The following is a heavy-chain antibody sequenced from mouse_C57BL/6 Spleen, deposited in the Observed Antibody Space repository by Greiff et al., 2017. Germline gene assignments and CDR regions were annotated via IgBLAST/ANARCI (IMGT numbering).Heavy chain of an antibody. CDR3: TRSSEGYPYYLDY. D-gene: IGHD2-2*01. CDR1: GYTFTDYE. Sequence: QVQLQQSGAELVRPGASVTLSCKASGYTFTDYEMHWVKQTPVHGLEWIGAIDPETGGTAYNQKFKGKAILTADKSSSTAYMELRSLTSEDSAVYYCTRSSEGYPYYLDYWGQGTTLTVSS. CDR2: IDPETGGT. J-gene: IGHJ2*01. V-gene: IGHV1-15*01.